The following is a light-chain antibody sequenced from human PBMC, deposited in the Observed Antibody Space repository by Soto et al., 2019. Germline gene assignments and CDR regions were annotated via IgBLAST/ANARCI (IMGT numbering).Light chain of an antibody. CDR3: CSYAGNYNLV. J-gene: IGLJ2*01. CDR2: DVT. V-gene: IGLV2-11*01. CDR1: STDVGGYNY. Sequence: QSVLTQPRSVSGSPGQSVTISCTGSSTDVGGYNYVSWFQQHPGKVPRLMIYDVTKRPSGVPDRFSGSKSGNTASLTISGLQTEDEADYYCCSYAGNYNLVFGGGTKVTVL.